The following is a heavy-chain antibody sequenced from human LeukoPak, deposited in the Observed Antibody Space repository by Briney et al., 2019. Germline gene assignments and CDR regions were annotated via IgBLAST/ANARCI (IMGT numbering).Heavy chain of an antibody. CDR2: ISGDGGTI. V-gene: IGHV3-23*01. Sequence: GESLRLSCAASGFTLRSSAMSWVRQAPGKGLEWVSAISGDGGTISYAASVRGRFTISRDNAKNTLFLQMSSLRAGDTALYYCAKELYGNPSGYWGQGTRVTVSS. CDR1: GFTLRSSA. CDR3: AKELYGNPSGY. J-gene: IGHJ4*02. D-gene: IGHD2-8*01.